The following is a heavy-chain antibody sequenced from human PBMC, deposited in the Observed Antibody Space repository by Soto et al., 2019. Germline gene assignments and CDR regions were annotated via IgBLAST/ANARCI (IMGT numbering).Heavy chain of an antibody. CDR2: ISWNSGSI. CDR3: AKDLGYSGYGDLNWFDP. V-gene: IGHV3-9*01. Sequence: PGGSLRLSCAASGFTFDDYSMHWVRHAPGKGLEWVSGISWNSGSIGYADSVKGRFTISRDNAKNSLYLQMNSLRAEDTALYYCAKDLGYSGYGDLNWFDPWGQGTLVTVSS. D-gene: IGHD5-12*01. CDR1: GFTFDDYS. J-gene: IGHJ5*02.